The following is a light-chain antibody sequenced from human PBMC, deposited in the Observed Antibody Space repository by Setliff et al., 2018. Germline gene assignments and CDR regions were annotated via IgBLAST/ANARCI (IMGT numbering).Light chain of an antibody. CDR2: GNS. CDR3: QSYDSSLSGSDV. Sequence: QSALTQPPSASGTPGQRVTISCSGSSSNIGAGYDVHWYQQLPGTAPKLLIYGNSTRPSGVPDRFSGSKSGTSASLAITGLQAEDEADYYCQSYDSSLSGSDVFGTGTKVTVL. CDR1: SSNIGAGYD. J-gene: IGLJ1*01. V-gene: IGLV1-40*01.